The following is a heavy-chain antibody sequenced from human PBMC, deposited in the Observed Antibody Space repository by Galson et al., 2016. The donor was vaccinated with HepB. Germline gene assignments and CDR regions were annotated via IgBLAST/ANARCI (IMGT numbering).Heavy chain of an antibody. CDR2: TYYGSQWHY. V-gene: IGHV6-1*01. J-gene: IGHJ4*02. CDR1: GDSVSSDTTA. Sequence: CAISGDSVSSDTTAWNWIRQSPSRGLEWLGGTYYGSQWHYDYAVSLRSRITVNPDTSTNHFSLQLNSVTPEDTAVYYCARGKFASGFDHWGQGTLVTVSS. D-gene: IGHD1-1*01. CDR3: ARGKFASGFDH.